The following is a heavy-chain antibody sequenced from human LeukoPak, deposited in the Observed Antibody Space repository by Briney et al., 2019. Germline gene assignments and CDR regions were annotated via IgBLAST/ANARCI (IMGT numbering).Heavy chain of an antibody. CDR1: GFTFSNYW. V-gene: IGHV3-7*05. D-gene: IGHD5-24*01. Sequence: GGSLRLSCAASGFTFSNYWMIWVRQAQGKGLEWVGNIKEDGSEKRYADSVRGRFTIPRDNAQTSIYLQMNSLRAEDTAVYYCARASKPWLQLTWGQGTLVTVSS. CDR2: IKEDGSEK. J-gene: IGHJ5*02. CDR3: ARASKPWLQLT.